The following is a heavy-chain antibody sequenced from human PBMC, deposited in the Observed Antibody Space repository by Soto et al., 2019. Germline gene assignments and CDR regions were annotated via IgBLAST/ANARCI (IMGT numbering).Heavy chain of an antibody. CDR2: ISYDGSNK. CDR3: ARARDLTGSYYYYGMAA. V-gene: IGHV3-30-3*01. J-gene: IGHJ6*02. Sequence: GGSLRLSCAAPGFTFSSYAMHWVRQAPGKGLEWVAVISYDGSNKYYADSVKGRFTISRDNSKNTLYLQMNSLRAEDTAVYYCARARDLTGSYYYYGMAAWGHWTLVPVSS. D-gene: IGHD3-9*01. CDR1: GFTFSSYA.